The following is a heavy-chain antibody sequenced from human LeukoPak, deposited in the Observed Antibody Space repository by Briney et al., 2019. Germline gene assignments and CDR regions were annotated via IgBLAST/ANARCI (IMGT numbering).Heavy chain of an antibody. Sequence: GGSLRLSCAASGFTFSSYAMSWVRQAPGKGLEWVSGISNSGGGTYYADSVKGRFTTSRDNSESTLYLQMNSLRADDAAVYYCAKGAGAEAFHIWGQGTMVTVSS. J-gene: IGHJ3*02. CDR2: ISNSGGGT. CDR3: AKGAGAEAFHI. D-gene: IGHD1-26*01. CDR1: GFTFSSYA. V-gene: IGHV3-23*01.